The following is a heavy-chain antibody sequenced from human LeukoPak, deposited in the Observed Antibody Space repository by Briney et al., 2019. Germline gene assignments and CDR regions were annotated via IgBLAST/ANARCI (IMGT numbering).Heavy chain of an antibody. CDR1: GFTFSSSG. D-gene: IGHD5-18*01. CDR2: ISDDGRNK. V-gene: IGHV3-30*18. J-gene: IGHJ2*01. Sequence: GGSLRLSCAASGFTFSSSGMHWVRQAPGKGLEWVAVISDDGRNKYYADSVRGRFTISRDNSKNMLYLQMNNLRPEDTAVYHCAKDADTATIIYWYFDLWGRGTLVTVSS. CDR3: AKDADTATIIYWYFDL.